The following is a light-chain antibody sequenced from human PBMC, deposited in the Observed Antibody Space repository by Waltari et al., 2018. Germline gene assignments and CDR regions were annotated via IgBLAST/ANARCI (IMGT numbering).Light chain of an antibody. V-gene: IGKV1-9*01. CDR2: DVS. J-gene: IGKJ5*01. CDR3: QKLDNYPPPT. Sequence: DFQLTQSPSFLSASVGDRVTITCRASQGISRHLAWYQQKPGEAPKLLIYDVSTLQSGVPSRFSGSGFGTEFTLTISSLQAEDSATYYCQKLDNYPPPTFGQGTRLEI. CDR1: QGISRH.